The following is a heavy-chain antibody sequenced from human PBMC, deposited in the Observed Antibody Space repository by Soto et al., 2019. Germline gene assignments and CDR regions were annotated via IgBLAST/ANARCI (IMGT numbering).Heavy chain of an antibody. J-gene: IGHJ4*02. V-gene: IGHV3-13*01. CDR2: IGTAGDT. CDR1: GFTFSGVD. Sequence: PGGSLRLFCEASGFTFSGVDMHWVRQPTGKGLEWVSTIGTAGDTYYAVSVKGRFTIYRDNAKNSLSLQMNSLRDGDTAVYFCARGQEVGAHFFDSWGQGT. CDR3: ARGQEVGAHFFDS. D-gene: IGHD2-15*01.